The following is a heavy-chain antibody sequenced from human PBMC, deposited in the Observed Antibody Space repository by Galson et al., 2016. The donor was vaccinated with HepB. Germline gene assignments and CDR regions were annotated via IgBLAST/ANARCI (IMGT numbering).Heavy chain of an antibody. CDR1: GFSVSGKY. CDR3: EGYSDLFDI. CDR2: IFSGDAT. Sequence: SLRLSCAASGFSVSGKYMSWARQAPGKGLEWVSAIFSGDATYYRDSVKGRFTISRDTSKDTLYLQMNNLRAEDTAIYYCEGYSDLFDIWGQGTMVTVSS. V-gene: IGHV3-53*01. J-gene: IGHJ3*02. D-gene: IGHD3-22*01.